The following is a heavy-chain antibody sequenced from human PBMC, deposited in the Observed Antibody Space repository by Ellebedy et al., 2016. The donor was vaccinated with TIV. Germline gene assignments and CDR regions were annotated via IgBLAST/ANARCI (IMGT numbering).Heavy chain of an antibody. Sequence: GGSLRLXXAASGFTFSSYSMNWVRQAPGKGLEWVSYISSSSSTIYYADSVKGRFTISRDNAKNSVYLQMNSLRAEDTAVYYCARAKVVASYYFDYWGQGTLVTVSS. CDR1: GFTFSSYS. CDR3: ARAKVVASYYFDY. CDR2: ISSSSSTI. J-gene: IGHJ4*02. V-gene: IGHV3-48*04. D-gene: IGHD2-15*01.